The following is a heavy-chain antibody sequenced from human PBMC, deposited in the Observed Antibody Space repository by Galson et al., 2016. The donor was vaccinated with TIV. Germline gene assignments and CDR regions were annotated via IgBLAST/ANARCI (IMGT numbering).Heavy chain of an antibody. CDR3: ARGAPSVFGVIMTLDY. J-gene: IGHJ4*02. CDR1: GDSVSSTRAA. Sequence: AISGDSVSSTRAAWNWIRQSPSSGLEWLGRTYYRSTWYNDYAASLKRRITINPDTSKNQFSMQLTSVTPEDAAVYYCARGAPSVFGVIMTLDYWGQGTLVTVSS. D-gene: IGHD3-3*01. CDR2: TYYRSTWYN. V-gene: IGHV6-1*01.